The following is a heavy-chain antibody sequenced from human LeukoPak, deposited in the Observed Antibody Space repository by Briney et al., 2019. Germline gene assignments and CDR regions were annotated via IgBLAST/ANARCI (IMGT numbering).Heavy chain of an antibody. Sequence: SVKVSCKASGGTFSSYAISWVRQAPGQGLEWMGGIIPIFGTANSAQKFQGRVTITADESTSTAYMELSSLRSEDTAVYYCATLGYDFWSGYYIWFDPWGQGTLVTVSS. CDR3: ATLGYDFWSGYYIWFDP. D-gene: IGHD3-3*01. V-gene: IGHV1-69*13. J-gene: IGHJ5*02. CDR2: IIPIFGTA. CDR1: GGTFSSYA.